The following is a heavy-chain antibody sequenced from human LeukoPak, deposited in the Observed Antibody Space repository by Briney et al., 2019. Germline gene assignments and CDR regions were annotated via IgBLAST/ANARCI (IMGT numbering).Heavy chain of an antibody. J-gene: IGHJ4*02. Sequence: ASVKVSCKASGYTFNSYGISWVRQALGQGLEWMEWISVYNDYTQYTQKLQGRVTVTSDTSTSTAYLELRSLRSDDTAVYYCARDGDDYRGNSGIFDYWGQGTLVTVSS. D-gene: IGHD4-23*01. CDR3: ARDGDDYRGNSGIFDY. V-gene: IGHV1-18*01. CDR2: ISVYNDYT. CDR1: GYTFNSYG.